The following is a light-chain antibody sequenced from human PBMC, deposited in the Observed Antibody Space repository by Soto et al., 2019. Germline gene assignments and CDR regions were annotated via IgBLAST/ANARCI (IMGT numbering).Light chain of an antibody. J-gene: IGKJ5*01. V-gene: IGKV3-11*01. CDR2: DAS. CDR1: QSVSSY. Sequence: EIVLTQSPATLSLSPGERATLSCRASQSVSSYLAWYQQKPGQAPRLLIYDASNRATGIPARFSGSGSGTDFTLTISSLEPEDFAVYYCQHQITFGQGTRLEI. CDR3: QHQIT.